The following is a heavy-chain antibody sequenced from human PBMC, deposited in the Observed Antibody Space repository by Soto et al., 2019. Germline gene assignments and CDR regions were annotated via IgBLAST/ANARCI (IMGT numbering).Heavy chain of an antibody. CDR1: GFTFSSYG. CDR2: ISYDGSNK. V-gene: IGHV3-30*18. D-gene: IGHD6-13*01. Sequence: QVQLVESGGGVVQPGRSLRLSCAASGFTFSSYGMHWVRQAPGKGLEWVAVISYDGSNKYYADSVKGRFTISRDNSKNTLYLQMNSLRAEDTAVYYCAKEGVGSSWVYYFGYWGHGALVTVSS. CDR3: AKEGVGSSWVYYFGY. J-gene: IGHJ4*01.